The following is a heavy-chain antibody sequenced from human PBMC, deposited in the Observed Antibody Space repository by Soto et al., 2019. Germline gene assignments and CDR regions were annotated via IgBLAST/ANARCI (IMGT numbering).Heavy chain of an antibody. Sequence: PSETLSLTCTVSAGSITSYYWTWIRHPPGKGLEWIGSIYYKGNTNYNPSLKSRVTMSVDTSKNQFSLRLSSVTAADTAVYYCARHVSGLSQAATFFDYWGQGTLVTVSS. CDR2: IYYKGNT. CDR1: AGSITSYY. J-gene: IGHJ4*02. V-gene: IGHV4-59*08. D-gene: IGHD6-25*01. CDR3: ARHVSGLSQAATFFDY.